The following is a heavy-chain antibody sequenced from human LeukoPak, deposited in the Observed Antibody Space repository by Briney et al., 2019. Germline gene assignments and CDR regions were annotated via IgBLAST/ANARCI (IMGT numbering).Heavy chain of an antibody. D-gene: IGHD3-10*01. CDR2: IVQSGRT. CDR1: GGSFSGYY. Sequence: SETLSLTCIVYGGSFSGYYWTWIRQPPGKGLEWIGEIVQSGRTNYSPSLESRLTLSVDTSKNQFSLKLSSVTAADTAVYYCARGVWFGELYYFDYWGQGTLVTVSS. CDR3: ARGVWFGELYYFDY. J-gene: IGHJ4*02. V-gene: IGHV4-34*01.